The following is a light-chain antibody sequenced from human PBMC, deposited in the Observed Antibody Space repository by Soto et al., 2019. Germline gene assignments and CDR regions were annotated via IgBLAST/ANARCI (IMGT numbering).Light chain of an antibody. Sequence: DIQLTQSRSFLSASVGDRVTITCRASQGISSYLAWYQQKPGKAPKLLIYAASTLQSGVPSRFSGSGSGTEFTLTISSLQPEDFATYYCQQLNSYLWTFGQGTKVDSK. CDR2: AAS. V-gene: IGKV1-9*01. CDR1: QGISSY. CDR3: QQLNSYLWT. J-gene: IGKJ1*01.